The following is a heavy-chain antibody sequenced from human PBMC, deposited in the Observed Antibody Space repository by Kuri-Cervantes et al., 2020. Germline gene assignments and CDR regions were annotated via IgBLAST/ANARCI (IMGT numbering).Heavy chain of an antibody. J-gene: IGHJ4*02. V-gene: IGHV1-18*01. CDR1: GYTFTFSGYG. CDR3: AAVAATHDY. D-gene: IGHD6-19*01. CDR2: ISAYNGNT. Sequence: ASVKVSCKASGYTFTFSGYGISWVRQAPGQGLEWMGWISAYNGNTNYAQNLQGRVTMTTDTSTSTAYMELSSLGSEDTAVYYCAAVAATHDYWGQGTLVTVSS.